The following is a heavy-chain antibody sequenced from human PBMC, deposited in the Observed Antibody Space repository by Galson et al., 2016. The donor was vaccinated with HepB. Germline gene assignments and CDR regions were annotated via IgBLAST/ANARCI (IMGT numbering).Heavy chain of an antibody. Sequence: SETLSLTCAVSSASITTAHWWSWVRQTPGKGLEWIGEVYHSGGTNYNPPLKSRVTMSVDKSNNQFFLNLTSVTAADTGVYYCARKGGTTGTTWGWIDTWGQGRLVTGSS. CDR1: SASITTAHW. CDR2: VYHSGGT. CDR3: ARKGGTTGTTWGWIDT. D-gene: IGHD1-1*01. J-gene: IGHJ5*02. V-gene: IGHV4-4*02.